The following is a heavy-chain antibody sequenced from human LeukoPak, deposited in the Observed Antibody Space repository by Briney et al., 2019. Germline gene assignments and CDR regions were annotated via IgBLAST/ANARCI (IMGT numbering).Heavy chain of an antibody. CDR2: IYYSGST. D-gene: IGHD6-19*01. CDR3: ARHVEIAVAGPIDY. V-gene: IGHV4-38-2*01. Sequence: NPSETLSLTCAVSGYSISSGYYWGWIRQPPGKGLEWIGSIYYSGSTYYNPSLKSRVTISIDTSKNQFSLKLSSVTAADTAVYYCARHVEIAVAGPIDYWGQGTLVTVSS. J-gene: IGHJ4*02. CDR1: GYSISSGYY.